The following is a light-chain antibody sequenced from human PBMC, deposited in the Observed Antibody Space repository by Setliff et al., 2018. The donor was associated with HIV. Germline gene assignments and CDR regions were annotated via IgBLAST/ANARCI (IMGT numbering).Light chain of an antibody. CDR2: DVS. CDR3: CSYAGSYTLGV. Sequence: LTQPRSVSGSPGQSVTISCTGTNSDVGGYNYVSWYQQHPGKAPKLMIYDVSKRPSGVPDRFSGSKSGNTASLTISGLQAEDEADYYCCSYAGSYTLGVFGTGTKVTVL. CDR1: NSDVGGYNY. J-gene: IGLJ1*01. V-gene: IGLV2-11*01.